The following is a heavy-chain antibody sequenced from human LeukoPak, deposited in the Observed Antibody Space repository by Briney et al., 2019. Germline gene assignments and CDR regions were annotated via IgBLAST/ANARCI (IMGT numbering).Heavy chain of an antibody. CDR2: IYTSGST. V-gene: IGHV4-61*02. Sequence: SQTLSLTCTVSGGSISSGSYYWGWIRQPAGKGLEWIGRIYTSGSTNYNPSLKSRVTISVDTSKNQFSLKLSSVTAADTAVYYCARTPFGELGDWFDPWGQGTLVTVSS. CDR1: GGSISSGSYY. J-gene: IGHJ5*02. D-gene: IGHD3-10*01. CDR3: ARTPFGELGDWFDP.